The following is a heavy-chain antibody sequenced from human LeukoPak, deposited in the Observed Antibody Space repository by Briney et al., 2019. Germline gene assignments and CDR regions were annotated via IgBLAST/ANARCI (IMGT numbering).Heavy chain of an antibody. CDR2: VNRDGSET. J-gene: IGHJ4*02. Sequence: GGSLRLSCAASGFALSSHWMTWVRQVPGRGPEWVANVNRDGSETYYLDSVKGRFTISKDNAKNSLYLQMNSLRAEDTAVYYCARDAPWGIAADYVDYWGQGTLDTVSS. CDR1: GFALSSHW. D-gene: IGHD6-25*01. V-gene: IGHV3-7*03. CDR3: ARDAPWGIAADYVDY.